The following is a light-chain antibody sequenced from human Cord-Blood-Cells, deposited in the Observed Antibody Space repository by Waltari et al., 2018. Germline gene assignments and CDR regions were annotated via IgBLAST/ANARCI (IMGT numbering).Light chain of an antibody. CDR3: QQSYSTPLT. J-gene: IGKJ4*01. V-gene: IGKV1-39*01. CDR2: AAS. CDR1: QSISSY. Sequence: QMTQSPSSLPASVGYRVTITCRASQSISSYLNWYQQKPGKAPKLLIYAASSLQSGVPSRFSGSGSGTDFTLTISSLQPEDFATYYCQQSYSTPLTFGGGTKVEIK.